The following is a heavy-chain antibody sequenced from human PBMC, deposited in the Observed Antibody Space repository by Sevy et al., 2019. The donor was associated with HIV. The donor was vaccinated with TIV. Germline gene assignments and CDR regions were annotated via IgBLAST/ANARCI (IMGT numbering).Heavy chain of an antibody. CDR1: GFTFSPYW. CDR2: IRPDGSDK. CDR3: ARGVGLDC. Sequence: GGSLRLSCAASGFTFSPYWMTWVRQAPGKGLEWVGNIRPDGSDKYYVDSVKGRFTISRDNAKNSLYLQMNSLRADVTAMYYCARGVGLDCWGQGALVTVSS. J-gene: IGHJ4*02. D-gene: IGHD1-26*01. V-gene: IGHV3-7*01.